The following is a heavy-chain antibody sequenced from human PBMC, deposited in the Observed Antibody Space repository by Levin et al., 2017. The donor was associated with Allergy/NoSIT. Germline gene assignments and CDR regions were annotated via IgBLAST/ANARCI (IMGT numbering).Heavy chain of an antibody. CDR2: IYYSGST. CDR1: GGSISSGDYY. Sequence: LRLSCTVSGGSISSGDYYWSWIRQPPGKGLEWIGYIYYSGSTYYNPSLKSRVTISVDTSKNQFSLKLSSVTAADTAVYYCASHAIAAAGPAGFFYWGQGTLVTVSS. CDR3: ASHAIAAAGPAGFFY. D-gene: IGHD6-13*01. V-gene: IGHV4-30-4*01. J-gene: IGHJ4*02.